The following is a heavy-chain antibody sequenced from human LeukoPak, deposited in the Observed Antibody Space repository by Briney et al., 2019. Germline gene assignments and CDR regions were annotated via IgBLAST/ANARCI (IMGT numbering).Heavy chain of an antibody. J-gene: IGHJ4*02. CDR2: ISAYNGNT. D-gene: IGHD3-22*01. CDR3: ARDTYYYDSSGYSLTDDY. V-gene: IGHV1-18*01. CDR1: GYTFTSYG. Sequence: ASVKVSCKASGYTFTSYGISWMRQAPGQGLEWMGWISAYNGNTNYAQKLQGRVTMTTDTSTSTAYMELRSLRSDDTAVYYCARDTYYYDSSGYSLTDDYWGQGTLVTVSS.